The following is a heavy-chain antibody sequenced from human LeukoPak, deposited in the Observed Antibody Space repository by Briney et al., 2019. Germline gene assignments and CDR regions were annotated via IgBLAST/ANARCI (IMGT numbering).Heavy chain of an antibody. Sequence: PGGSLRLSCAASGFTFSSYAMSWVRQAPGKGLEWVAVIAGSGGSTYYADSVKGRFTISRDNSKNTLDLQMNSLRAEDTAVYYCARGVIPYIPFDYWGQGTLVTVSS. CDR2: IAGSGGST. D-gene: IGHD3-10*01. V-gene: IGHV3-23*01. CDR3: ARGVIPYIPFDY. J-gene: IGHJ4*02. CDR1: GFTFSSYA.